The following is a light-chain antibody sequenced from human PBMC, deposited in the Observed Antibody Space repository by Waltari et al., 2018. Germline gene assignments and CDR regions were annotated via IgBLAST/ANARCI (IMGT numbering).Light chain of an antibody. Sequence: EIVFTTSTATLSLSPGERATLSCRASQSVGTYLAWYQQKPGQAPRLLIYNASRRPTGIPTRFSGSGSGTDFTLTISSLEPEDFAVYYCQQRTNWSWTFGQGTKVEIK. CDR3: QQRTNWSWT. J-gene: IGKJ1*01. CDR1: QSVGTY. CDR2: NAS. V-gene: IGKV3-11*01.